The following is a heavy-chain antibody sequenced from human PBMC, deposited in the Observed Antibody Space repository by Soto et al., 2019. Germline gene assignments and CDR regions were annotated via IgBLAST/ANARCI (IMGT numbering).Heavy chain of an antibody. CDR1: GFSLNTRGVG. V-gene: IGHV2-5*02. J-gene: IGHJ4*02. CDR3: AHRQVATNVEH. CDR2: IYWDDDN. D-gene: IGHD5-12*01. Sequence: SGPTRVNPAQTLTLTCTFSGFSLNTRGVGVGWIRQPPGKALERLALIYWDDDNRYSPSLKSRLTVTKDTSKNQVVLTMTNMDPVDTATYYCAHRQVATNVEHWGQGTLVTVSS.